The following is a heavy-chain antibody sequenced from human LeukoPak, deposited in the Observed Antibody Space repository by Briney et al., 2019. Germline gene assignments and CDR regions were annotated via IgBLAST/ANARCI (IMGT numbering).Heavy chain of an antibody. CDR1: GYTLTELS. V-gene: IGHV1-24*01. Sequence: ASVKVSCKVSGYTLTELSMHWVRQAPGKGLEWMGGFDPEDGETIYAQKFQGRVTMTEDTSTDTAYMELSSLRSEDTAVYYCATMYSSSSKASYYYYGMDVWGQGTTVTVSS. CDR2: FDPEDGET. D-gene: IGHD6-13*01. J-gene: IGHJ6*02. CDR3: ATMYSSSSKASYYYYGMDV.